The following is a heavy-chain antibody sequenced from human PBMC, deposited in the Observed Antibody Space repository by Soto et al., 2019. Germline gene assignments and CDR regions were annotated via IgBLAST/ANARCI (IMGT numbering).Heavy chain of an antibody. CDR1: GFAFSSYG. D-gene: IGHD3-16*01. J-gene: IGHJ4*02. Sequence: QAQLVESGGGVVQPGRSLRLSCAASGFAFSSYGIHLVLQAPGTGLEGVAVISYDGSLKHYADSVKGRFTMSRDNAKNMVFLQMSXXXXXXTAVYXCVSXXXXXHASVPYSWGQGTLVSVSS. CDR3: VSXXXXXHASVPYS. CDR2: ISYDGSLK. V-gene: IGHV3-30*03.